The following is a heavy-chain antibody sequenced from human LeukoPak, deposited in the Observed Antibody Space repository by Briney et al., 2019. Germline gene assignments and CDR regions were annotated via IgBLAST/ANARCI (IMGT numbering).Heavy chain of an antibody. CDR3: AKDGGSDPDSFDI. V-gene: IGHV3-21*01. J-gene: IGHJ3*02. CDR1: GFIFSHHS. Sequence: GGSLRLSCAASGFIFSHHSMNWVRQAPGKGLEWVSTISSSSMYTFYVESVKGRFTISRDSAKNSLHLLMNSLRAEDTAVYYCAKDGGSDPDSFDIWGQGTMVTVSS. D-gene: IGHD2-15*01. CDR2: ISSSSMYT.